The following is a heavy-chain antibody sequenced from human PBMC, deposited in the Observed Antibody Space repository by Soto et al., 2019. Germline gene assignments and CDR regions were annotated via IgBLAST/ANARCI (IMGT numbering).Heavy chain of an antibody. CDR3: ARLAAAGHKYYYTMDV. CDR1: EYSFTTYW. CDR2: IDPSDSYT. D-gene: IGHD6-13*01. V-gene: IGHV5-10-1*01. Sequence: GESLKISCKGSEYSFTTYWSSWVRQMPGKGLEWMGRIDPSDSYTQYSPSFQGHVTISADKSISTAYLQWSSLKASDTALYYCARLAAAGHKYYYTMDVWGQGATVTVSS. J-gene: IGHJ6*02.